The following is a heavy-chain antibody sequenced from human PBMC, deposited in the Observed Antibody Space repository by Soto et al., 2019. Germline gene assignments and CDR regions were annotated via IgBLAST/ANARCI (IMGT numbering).Heavy chain of an antibody. CDR1: GFTVGSNY. Sequence: GGSLRLSCAASGFTVGSNYMSWVRQAPGKGLEWVSVIYSEGTPYYADSVKGRFTISRENSNNTLYLHMHNLRAEDTAVYYCARRTYYDILTGSYYYYAMDVWGQGTTVTV. J-gene: IGHJ6*02. CDR2: IYSEGTP. CDR3: ARRTYYDILTGSYYYYAMDV. D-gene: IGHD3-9*01. V-gene: IGHV3-53*01.